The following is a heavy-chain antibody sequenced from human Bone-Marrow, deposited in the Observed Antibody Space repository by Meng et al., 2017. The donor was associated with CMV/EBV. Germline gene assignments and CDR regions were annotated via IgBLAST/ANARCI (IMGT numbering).Heavy chain of an antibody. CDR1: GYTFTGYY. J-gene: IGHJ3*02. CDR2: INPNSGGT. Sequence: ASVKVSCKVSGYTFTGYYMHWVRQAPGQGLEWMGWINPNSGGTNYAQKFQGRVTMTRDTSISTAYMELCRLRSDDTAVYYCASSSMVYATPIDAFDIWAQGTMVTFSS. CDR3: ASSSMVYATPIDAFDI. V-gene: IGHV1-2*02. D-gene: IGHD2-8*01.